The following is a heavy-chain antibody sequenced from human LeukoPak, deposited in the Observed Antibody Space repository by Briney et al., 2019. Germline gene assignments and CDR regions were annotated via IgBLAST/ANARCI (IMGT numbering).Heavy chain of an antibody. D-gene: IGHD3-10*01. CDR2: IYNGGNT. J-gene: IGHJ4*02. CDR3: AAGPRELDF. V-gene: IGHV4-4*09. CDR1: GVSINTYY. Sequence: TSETLSLTCTVSGVSINTYYASWIRHAPGKGLEFIGFIYNGGNTNYNPSLKSRATTSVDTSNNQFSLRLTSVTAADTAMYYCAAGPRELDFWGQGTLVTVSS.